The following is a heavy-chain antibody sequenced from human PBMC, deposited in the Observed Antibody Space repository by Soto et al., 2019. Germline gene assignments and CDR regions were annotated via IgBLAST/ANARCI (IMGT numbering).Heavy chain of an antibody. J-gene: IGHJ6*02. Sequence: GASVKVSCKASGGTFSSYAISWVRQAPGQGLEWMGGIIPIFGTANYAQKFQGRVTITADESTSTAYMELSSLRSEDTAVYYCARDKGDYYGSGSYYAHYGMDVWGQGTTVTVSS. CDR2: IIPIFGTA. V-gene: IGHV1-69*13. CDR1: GGTFSSYA. CDR3: ARDKGDYYGSGSYYAHYGMDV. D-gene: IGHD3-10*01.